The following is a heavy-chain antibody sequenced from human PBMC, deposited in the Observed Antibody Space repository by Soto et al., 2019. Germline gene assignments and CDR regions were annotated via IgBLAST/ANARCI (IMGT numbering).Heavy chain of an antibody. CDR2: ISYDGTNK. V-gene: IGHV3-30*18. Sequence: QVQLVESGGGVVQPGRSLRLSCVGSGFTFGSYGMHWVRQAPGKGLEWVAVISYDGTNKYYTDSVKGRFTISRDNSKNTLCLQMNSLRAEDTAVYYCAQVPRYTVTPPDDYWGQGTLVTVSS. CDR3: AQVPRYTVTPPDDY. J-gene: IGHJ4*02. D-gene: IGHD4-17*01. CDR1: GFTFGSYG.